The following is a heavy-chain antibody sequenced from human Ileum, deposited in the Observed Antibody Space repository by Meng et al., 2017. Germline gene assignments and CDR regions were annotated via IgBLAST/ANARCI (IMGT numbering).Heavy chain of an antibody. CDR2: AANSFDPSP. Sequence: QVQLQASGPGRVRPSETLPLMFTVSGGSVSSAAYRGGWIRQPPGKGLEWIGYAANSFDPSPNYNPSLKSRVTISLDTPKNQFSLKLTSVTAADTAVYYCARDYWGSLDYWGQGILVTVSS. V-gene: IGHV4-61*08. D-gene: IGHD7-27*01. CDR1: GGSVSSAAYR. J-gene: IGHJ4*02. CDR3: ARDYWGSLDY.